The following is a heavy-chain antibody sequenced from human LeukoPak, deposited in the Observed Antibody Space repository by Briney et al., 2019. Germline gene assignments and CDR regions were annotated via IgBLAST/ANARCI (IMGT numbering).Heavy chain of an antibody. CDR2: IKQDGSNK. J-gene: IGHJ4*02. D-gene: IGHD3-22*01. V-gene: IGHV3-7*01. CDR1: TFTFSNYW. Sequence: GGSLRLSCAASTFTFSNYWMSWVRQAPGKGLEWVANIKQDGSNKYYADSVKGRFTISRDNSKNALYLQMNSLRAEDTAVYYCARDRASSGYYEGLDYWGQGTLVTVSS. CDR3: ARDRASSGYYEGLDY.